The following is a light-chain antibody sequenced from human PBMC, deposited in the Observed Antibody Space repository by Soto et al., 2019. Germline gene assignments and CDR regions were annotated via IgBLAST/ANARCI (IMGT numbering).Light chain of an antibody. Sequence: QSVLTQPPSVSAAPGQKVTISCSRSTSNIGNNYVSWYQQLPGTAPKLLIYDNNKRPSEIPDRFSGSKSGTSATLGITGLQTGDEADYYCATWDSSLSAVVFGGGTKLTVL. J-gene: IGLJ3*02. CDR1: TSNIGNNY. CDR3: ATWDSSLSAVV. V-gene: IGLV1-51*01. CDR2: DNN.